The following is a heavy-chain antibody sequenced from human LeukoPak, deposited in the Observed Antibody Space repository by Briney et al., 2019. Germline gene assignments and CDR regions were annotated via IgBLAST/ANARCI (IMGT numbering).Heavy chain of an antibody. CDR2: IWYDGSNK. D-gene: IGHD3-22*01. CDR1: GFTFSTYG. Sequence: GGSLRLSCAASGFTFSTYGMHWVRQAPGKGLEWVVVIWYDGSNKYYADSVKGRFTISRDNSKNTLYLQMNSLRAEDTAVYYCARDPAYYYDSSGYYEPEYYFDYWGQGTLVTVSS. V-gene: IGHV3-33*01. CDR3: ARDPAYYYDSSGYYEPEYYFDY. J-gene: IGHJ4*02.